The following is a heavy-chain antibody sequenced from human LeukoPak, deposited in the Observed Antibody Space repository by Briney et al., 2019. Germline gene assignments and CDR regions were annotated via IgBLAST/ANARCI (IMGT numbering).Heavy chain of an antibody. Sequence: SETLSLTCGVSGGSISSTNWWSWVRQPPGQGLEWIGEISLSGVTNYNPSLKSRVTVSLDRSKNHLSLTLTSVTAADTAVYYCSRESGAFSPFGYWGQGTLVTVSS. CDR3: SRESGAFSPFGY. V-gene: IGHV4-4*02. J-gene: IGHJ4*02. CDR1: GGSISSTNW. CDR2: ISLSGVT. D-gene: IGHD1-26*01.